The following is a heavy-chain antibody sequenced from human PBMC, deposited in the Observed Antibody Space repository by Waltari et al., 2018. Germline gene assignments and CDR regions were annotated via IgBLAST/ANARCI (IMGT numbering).Heavy chain of an antibody. D-gene: IGHD3-22*01. CDR1: GGTFSSYA. V-gene: IGHV1-69*01. Sequence: QVQLVQSGAEVKKPGSSVKVSCKASGGTFSSYAIFGTANYAQKFQGRVTITADESTSTAYMELSSLRSEDTAVYYCARRADYYDSSGYYFDYWGQGTLVTVSS. CDR3: ARRADYYDSSGYYFDY. CDR2: FGTA. J-gene: IGHJ4*02.